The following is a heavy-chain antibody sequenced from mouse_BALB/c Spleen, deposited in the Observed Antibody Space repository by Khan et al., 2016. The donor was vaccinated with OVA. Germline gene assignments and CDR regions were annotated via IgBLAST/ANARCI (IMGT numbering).Heavy chain of an antibody. CDR2: INPRSGYA. J-gene: IGHJ2*01. Sequence: QVRLQQSGAELAKPGASVKMSCKASGYTFTSYWIHWIKQRPGQGLEWIGYINPRSGYAEYNQKFKDKATLTADKSSTTAYMQLSSLTSEDSAVYYCTLLVQDDYGCQGATLTVSS. V-gene: IGHV1-7*01. CDR1: GYTFTSYW. CDR3: TLLVQDDY. D-gene: IGHD2-14*01.